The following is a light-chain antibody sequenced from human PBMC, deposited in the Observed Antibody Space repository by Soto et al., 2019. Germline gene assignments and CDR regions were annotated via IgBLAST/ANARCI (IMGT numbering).Light chain of an antibody. Sequence: EVMLTQSPVTLSLSPGERATLSCRASQSIRHFLAWYQQKPGQAPRLLIYGASTRATGIPARFSGTGSGTGFTLTINNLEPEDFAVYYCQVRTNWSIAFGRGTRLAIK. CDR1: QSIRHF. CDR3: QVRTNWSIA. V-gene: IGKV3-11*01. J-gene: IGKJ5*01. CDR2: GAS.